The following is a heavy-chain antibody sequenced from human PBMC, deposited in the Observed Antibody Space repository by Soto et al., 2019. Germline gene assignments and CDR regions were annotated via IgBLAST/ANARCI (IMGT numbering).Heavy chain of an antibody. CDR3: ARVWCSGGSYPYDY. D-gene: IGHD2-15*01. J-gene: IGHJ4*02. CDR2: IYYSGST. CDR1: GGSISSYY. V-gene: IGHV4-59*12. Sequence: SETLSLTCTVSGGSISSYYWSWIRQPPGKGLEWIGYIYYSGSTNYNPSLKSRVTISVDTSKNQFSLKLSSVTAADTAVYYCARVWCSGGSYPYDYWSQGTLVTVSS.